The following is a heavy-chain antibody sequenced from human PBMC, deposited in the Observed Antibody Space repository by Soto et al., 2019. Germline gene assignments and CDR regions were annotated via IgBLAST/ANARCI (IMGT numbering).Heavy chain of an antibody. D-gene: IGHD6-13*01. CDR2: IYYSGST. V-gene: IGHV4-30-4*01. CDR1: GGSISSGDYY. J-gene: IGHJ4*02. Sequence: QVQLQESGPGLVKPSQTLFLTCTVSGGSISSGDYYWGWIRQPPGKGLEWIGYIYYSGSTYYNPSLKSRVTISGDASKNQCSLKLSSMTAADTAVYYCAGVRAAAAGTVDYWGQGTLVTVSS. CDR3: AGVRAAAAGTVDY.